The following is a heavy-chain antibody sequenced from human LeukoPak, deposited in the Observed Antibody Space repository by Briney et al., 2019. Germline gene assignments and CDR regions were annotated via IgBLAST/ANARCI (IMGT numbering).Heavy chain of an antibody. V-gene: IGHV4-59*01. D-gene: IGHD4-17*01. CDR2: IYYSGST. CDR1: GGSISSYY. Sequence: SETLSLTCTVSGGSISSYYWSWIRQPPGKGLEWIGDIYYSGSTNYNPSLKSRVTISVDTSKNQFSLKLSSVTAADTAVYYCAAANTVTTVDYWGQGTLVTVSS. J-gene: IGHJ4*02. CDR3: AAANTVTTVDY.